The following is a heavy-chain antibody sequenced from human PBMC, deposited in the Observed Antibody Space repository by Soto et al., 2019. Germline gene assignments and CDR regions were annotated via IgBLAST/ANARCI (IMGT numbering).Heavy chain of an antibody. Sequence: ASVKVSCKASGYTFTSYAMHWVRQAPGQRLEWMGWINAGNGNTKYSQKFQGRVTITRDTSASTAYMELSSLRSEDTAVYYCARLPGYCSGDSCRIDYWGQGTLVTVSS. D-gene: IGHD2-15*01. J-gene: IGHJ4*02. CDR1: GYTFTSYA. CDR3: ARLPGYCSGDSCRIDY. CDR2: INAGNGNT. V-gene: IGHV1-3*01.